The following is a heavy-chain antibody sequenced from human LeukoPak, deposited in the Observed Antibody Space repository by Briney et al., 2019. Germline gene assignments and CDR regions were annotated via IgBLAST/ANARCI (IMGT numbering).Heavy chain of an antibody. CDR3: ASSPDDSRYHIDY. CDR2: IIPIFGTA. Sequence: ASVKVSCKASGGTFSSYAISWVRQAPGQGLEWMGGIIPIFGTANYAQKFQGRVTITADESTSTAYMELSSLRSEDTAVYYCASSPDDSRYHIDYRGQGTLVTVSS. D-gene: IGHD3-22*01. J-gene: IGHJ4*02. CDR1: GGTFSSYA. V-gene: IGHV1-69*13.